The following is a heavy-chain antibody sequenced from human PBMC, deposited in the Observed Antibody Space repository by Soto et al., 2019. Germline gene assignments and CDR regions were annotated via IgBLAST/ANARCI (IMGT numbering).Heavy chain of an antibody. CDR2: ISGGGTGT. D-gene: IGHD3-22*01. Sequence: WWSLRLSCSVSVFSFNNYAMNWFRLAPGKGLEWVSSISGGGTGTYSADAVRGRFTISSDKSRNTVYLQMSSLRAEDTAVYYCAKGHYYDNVGNWVANQAFDSWGQGSLVTVSS. CDR1: VFSFNNYA. J-gene: IGHJ4*02. V-gene: IGHV3-23*01. CDR3: AKGHYYDNVGNWVANQAFDS.